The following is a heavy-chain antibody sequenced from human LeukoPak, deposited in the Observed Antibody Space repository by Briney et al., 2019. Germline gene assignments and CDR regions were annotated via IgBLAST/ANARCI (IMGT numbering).Heavy chain of an antibody. J-gene: IGHJ3*02. CDR2: ISSSSSYI. Sequence: PGGSLRLFCAASGFTYRSYEMNWVRQAPGKGLEWVSSISSSSSYIYYADSVKGRFTISRDNAKNSLYLQMNSLRAEDTAVYYCAREGLGYDSSGYGAFDIWGQGTMVTVSS. D-gene: IGHD3-22*01. V-gene: IGHV3-21*01. CDR3: AREGLGYDSSGYGAFDI. CDR1: GFTYRSYE.